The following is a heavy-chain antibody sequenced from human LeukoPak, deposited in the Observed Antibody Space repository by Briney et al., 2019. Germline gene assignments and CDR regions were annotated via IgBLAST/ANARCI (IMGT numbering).Heavy chain of an antibody. CDR2: IHSSGST. CDR3: ARSLFFDH. J-gene: IGHJ4*02. CDR1: GFSVSSNY. V-gene: IGHV3-53*01. D-gene: IGHD2-21*01. Sequence: GGSLRISCAATGFSVSSNYMNWVRQTPGKGLEWVSIIHSSGSTFYADSVKGRFTVSRDNSKNTVYLQMNSLRAEDTAVYYCARSLFFDHWGQGTLVTVSS.